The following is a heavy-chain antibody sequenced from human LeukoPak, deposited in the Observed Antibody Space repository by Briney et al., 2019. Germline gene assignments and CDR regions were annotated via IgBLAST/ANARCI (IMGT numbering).Heavy chain of an antibody. CDR3: AKDRTYDSSGYYGLGFDY. CDR1: GFTFSNYW. V-gene: IGHV3-23*01. CDR2: ISGSGGST. J-gene: IGHJ4*02. D-gene: IGHD3-22*01. Sequence: RTGGSLRLSCAASGFTFSNYWMSWVRQAPGKGLEWVSAISGSGGSTYYADSVKGRFTISRDNPKNTLYLQMNSLRAEDTAVYYCAKDRTYDSSGYYGLGFDYWGQGTLVTVSS.